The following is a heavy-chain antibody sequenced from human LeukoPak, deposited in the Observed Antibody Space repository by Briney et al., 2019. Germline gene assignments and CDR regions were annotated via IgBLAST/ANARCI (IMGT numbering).Heavy chain of an antibody. CDR2: LYYSGSS. Sequence: SETLSLTCTVSGGSITSGSYYWGWVRQPPGEGLEWSASLYYSGSSYYSPSLMSRVAISEDTSRNQFSLKLKSVTAADTAVYYCARGSGGVYFYYMDVWGKGTTVTVSS. CDR3: ARGSGGVYFYYMDV. J-gene: IGHJ6*03. D-gene: IGHD3-16*01. CDR1: GGSITSGSYY. V-gene: IGHV4-39*01.